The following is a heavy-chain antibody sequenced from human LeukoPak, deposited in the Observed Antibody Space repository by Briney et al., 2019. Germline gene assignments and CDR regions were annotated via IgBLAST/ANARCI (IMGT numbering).Heavy chain of an antibody. CDR2: IYYSGST. D-gene: IGHD2-15*01. V-gene: IGHV4-59*01. J-gene: IGHJ4*02. Sequence: SETLSLTCTVSGGSISNYYWSWIRQPPGKGLEWIGYIYYSGSTNYNPSLKSRVTISVDTSNNQFSLKLSSVTAADTAVYYCARDSMECSGGSCYSVYFDYWGQGTLVTVSS. CDR1: GGSISNYY. CDR3: ARDSMECSGGSCYSVYFDY.